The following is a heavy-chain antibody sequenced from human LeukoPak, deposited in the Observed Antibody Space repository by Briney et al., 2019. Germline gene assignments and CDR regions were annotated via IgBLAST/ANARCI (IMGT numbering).Heavy chain of an antibody. D-gene: IGHD2-21*02. V-gene: IGHV3-7*01. CDR1: GFTFSSYW. Sequence: GGSLRLSCAASGFTFSSYWMSWVRQAPGKGLEWVANINQGGSEKNYVDSVKGRFTISRDSAKNSLYLQMNSLRAEDTAVYYCARDLTLAYCGGDCYSLFDYWGQGTLVTVSS. J-gene: IGHJ4*02. CDR3: ARDLTLAYCGGDCYSLFDY. CDR2: INQGGSEK.